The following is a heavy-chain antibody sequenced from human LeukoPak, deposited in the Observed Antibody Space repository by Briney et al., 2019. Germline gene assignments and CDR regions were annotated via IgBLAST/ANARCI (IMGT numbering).Heavy chain of an antibody. V-gene: IGHV3-7*01. CDR3: ARARRYLGYCSGGSCYGYFDY. D-gene: IGHD2-15*01. Sequence: PGGSLRLSCAASGFTFSSYWMSWVRQAPGKGLEWVANIKQDGSEKYYVDSVKGRFTISRDNAKNSLYLQMNSLRAEDTAVYYCARARRYLGYCSGGSCYGYFDYRGQGTLVTVSS. CDR1: GFTFSSYW. J-gene: IGHJ4*02. CDR2: IKQDGSEK.